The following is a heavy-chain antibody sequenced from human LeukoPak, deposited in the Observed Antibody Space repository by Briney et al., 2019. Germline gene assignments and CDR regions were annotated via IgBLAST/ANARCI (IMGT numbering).Heavy chain of an antibody. J-gene: IGHJ4*02. D-gene: IGHD6-19*01. Sequence: GGSLRLSCAASGFTFSTYAMSWVRQAPGKGLEWVSTIGGSGGGTYYAESVKGRFIISRDTSMNTLFLQMNSLRAEDTALYYCARNDFGSGWLGDYWGQGTLVTVFS. CDR3: ARNDFGSGWLGDY. CDR1: GFTFSTYA. V-gene: IGHV3-23*01. CDR2: IGGSGGGT.